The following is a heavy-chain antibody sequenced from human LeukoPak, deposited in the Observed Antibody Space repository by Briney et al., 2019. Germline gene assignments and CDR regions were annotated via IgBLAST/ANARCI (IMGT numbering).Heavy chain of an antibody. Sequence: GGSLRLSCAASGFTFSSYWMSWARHAPGKGLEWVANIKQDGSEKYYVDSVKGRFTISRDNAKNSLYLQMNSLRAEDTAVYYCARARYSYSASVTNYWGQGTLVTVSS. CDR2: IKQDGSEK. CDR3: ARARYSYSASVTNY. V-gene: IGHV3-7*01. CDR1: GFTFSSYW. J-gene: IGHJ4*02. D-gene: IGHD5-18*01.